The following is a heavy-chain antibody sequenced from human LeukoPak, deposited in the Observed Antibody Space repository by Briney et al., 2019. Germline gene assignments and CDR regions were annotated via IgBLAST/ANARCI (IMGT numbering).Heavy chain of an antibody. CDR3: AREGQQLVVYYFDY. D-gene: IGHD6-13*01. J-gene: IGHJ4*02. CDR1: GGTFSSYA. V-gene: IGHV1-69*05. CDR2: IIPIFGTA. Sequence: ASVKVSCKASGGTFSSYAISWVRQAPGQGLEWMGRIIPIFGTANYAQKFQGRVTITTDESTSTAYMELSSLRSEGTAVYYCAREGQQLVVYYFDYWAREPWSPSPQ.